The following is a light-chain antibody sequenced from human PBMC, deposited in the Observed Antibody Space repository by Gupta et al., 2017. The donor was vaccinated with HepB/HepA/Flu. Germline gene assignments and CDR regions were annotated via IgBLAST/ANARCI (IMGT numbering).Light chain of an antibody. CDR3: QQSDNTPST. V-gene: IGKV1-39*01. CDR2: AAS. Sequence: DIQMTQSPSSLSTSVGDRVTITCRASLSISNYLNWFQQIPGKAPKLLIYAASSLQSGVPSRFSGSGSGTDFTLTINSLQPEDFATYYCQQSDNTPSTFGQGTKVEIK. J-gene: IGKJ1*01. CDR1: LSISNY.